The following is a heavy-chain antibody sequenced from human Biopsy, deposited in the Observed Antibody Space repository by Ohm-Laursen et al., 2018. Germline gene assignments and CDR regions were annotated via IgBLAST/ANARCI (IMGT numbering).Heavy chain of an antibody. Sequence: GTLSLTCTVSGGSISSSTTYYWAWLRQPPGKGLEWIGSIYNTETTFYNPSLKSRVTISVDTSTNKFSLKVSSVTAADTALYFCARHPTGFWFDPWGQGTLVTVSS. CDR2: IYNTETT. V-gene: IGHV4-39*01. CDR1: GGSISSSTTYY. CDR3: ARHPTGFWFDP. J-gene: IGHJ5*02.